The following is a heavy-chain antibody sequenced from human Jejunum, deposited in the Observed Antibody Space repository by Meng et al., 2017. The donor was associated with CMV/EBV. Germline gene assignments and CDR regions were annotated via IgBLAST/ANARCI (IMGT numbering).Heavy chain of an antibody. V-gene: IGHV3-21*01. CDR2: ISSSSRYI. Sequence: EVQLVDSGGXLVMSGGSLRLSCIGSGFTFSSYNMNWVRQAPGKGLEWVSSISSSSRYINYADSVKGRFTISRDNAKNSLYLQMNSLRVEDTAIYYCVRDIDHWGQGTLVTVSS. CDR3: VRDIDH. CDR1: GFTFSSYN. J-gene: IGHJ5*02.